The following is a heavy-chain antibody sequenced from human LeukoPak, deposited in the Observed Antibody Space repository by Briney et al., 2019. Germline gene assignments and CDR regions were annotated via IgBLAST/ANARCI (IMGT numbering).Heavy chain of an antibody. V-gene: IGHV1-18*01. CDR2: ISVYNGNT. CDR1: GYTFTNFG. D-gene: IGHD6-13*01. J-gene: IGHJ4*02. Sequence: GASVKVSCKASGYTFTNFGISWVRQAPGQGLEWMGWISVYNGNTNFAQKFQGRVTMTTDTSTTTAYMELRNLRSDDTAVYYCARDHSSSCQLFDYWGQGTLVTVSS. CDR3: ARDHSSSCQLFDY.